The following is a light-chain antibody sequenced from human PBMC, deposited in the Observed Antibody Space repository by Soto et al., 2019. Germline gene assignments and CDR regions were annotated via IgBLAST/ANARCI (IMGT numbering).Light chain of an antibody. CDR1: SSHIGSYNF. CDR3: CSYGGQTVV. J-gene: IGLJ2*01. CDR2: EDN. V-gene: IGLV2-23*01. Sequence: QSALTQPASVSGSPGQSITISCTVTSSHIGSYNFVSWYQQHPGKATILMIYEDNKRPSGVPHRFSGSSSGNTASLTVSGLQAEDEADYYCCSYGGQTVVFAGGTKLTVL.